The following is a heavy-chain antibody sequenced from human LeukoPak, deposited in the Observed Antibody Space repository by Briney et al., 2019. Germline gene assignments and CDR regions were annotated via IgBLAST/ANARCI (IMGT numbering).Heavy chain of an antibody. CDR3: ARGGGWSGSNWFDP. D-gene: IGHD3-3*01. CDR2: ISWNSGSI. J-gene: IGHJ5*02. CDR1: GFTFDDYA. V-gene: IGHV3-9*03. Sequence: GRXLRLSCAASGFTFDDYAMHWVRHAPGKGLEWVSGISWNSGSIVYADSVKGRFTISRDNAKNSLYLQMNSLRAEDMALYYCARGGGWSGSNWFDPWGQGTLVTVSS.